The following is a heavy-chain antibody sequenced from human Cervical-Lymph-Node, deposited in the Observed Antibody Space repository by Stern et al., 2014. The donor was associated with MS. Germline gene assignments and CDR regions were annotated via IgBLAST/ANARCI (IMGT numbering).Heavy chain of an antibody. D-gene: IGHD6-13*01. Sequence: VKLVESGGGVVQPGRSLRLSCAASGFSFSRYAMHWVCQAQGKGLELVALIWYDGSNPYYADSVTGRFTISRDNFKNTLYLQMNSLRAEDTAVYYCASAYSSSHYYFDYWGQGTLVTVSS. CDR2: IWYDGSNP. J-gene: IGHJ4*02. V-gene: IGHV3-33*01. CDR1: GFSFSRYA. CDR3: ASAYSSSHYYFDY.